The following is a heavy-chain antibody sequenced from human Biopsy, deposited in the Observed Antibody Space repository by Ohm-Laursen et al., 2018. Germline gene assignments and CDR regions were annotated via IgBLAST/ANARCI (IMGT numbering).Heavy chain of an antibody. Sequence: SVKVSCKAPGGTFINYGVNWVRQAPGQGLEWLGGNIPILGTGNYAQKFQDRVTVAADTSMSTATMELRSLRSDDTAVYYCATKLTGYFHHWGQGTLVIVSS. D-gene: IGHD3-9*01. J-gene: IGHJ1*01. CDR2: NIPILGTG. V-gene: IGHV1-69*06. CDR1: GGTFINYG. CDR3: ATKLTGYFHH.